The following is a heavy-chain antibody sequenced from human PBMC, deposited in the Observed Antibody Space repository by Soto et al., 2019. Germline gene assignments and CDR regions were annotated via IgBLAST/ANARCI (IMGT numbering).Heavy chain of an antibody. D-gene: IGHD3-10*01. Sequence: EVQLLESGGGLVRPGGSLRLSCAASGFTFDSYAMNWVRQAPGKGLGWVSTISGSGDYTYYTDSVKGRFTISRDNSTNMLYLQMNSLRAEDTAIYYCAKNRGVQYYVDYWGQGTLVTVSS. CDR3: AKNRGVQYYVDY. V-gene: IGHV3-23*01. J-gene: IGHJ4*02. CDR1: GFTFDSYA. CDR2: ISGSGDYT.